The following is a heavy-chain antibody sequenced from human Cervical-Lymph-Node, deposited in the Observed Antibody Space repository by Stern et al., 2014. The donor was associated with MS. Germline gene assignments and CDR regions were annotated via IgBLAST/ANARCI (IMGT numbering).Heavy chain of an antibody. Sequence: VQLEESGAEVKKPGASVKVSCKASGYTFTSYGISWVRQAPGQGLEWMGLIIVYNGNTNYAQKLQGRVTMTTVTSTSTAYMERRSLRSEDTAVYYCARGLLGSENAFDIWGQGTMFTVSS. J-gene: IGHJ3*02. CDR1: GYTFTSYG. V-gene: IGHV1-18*01. CDR3: ARGLLGSENAFDI. D-gene: IGHD2-15*01. CDR2: IIVYNGNT.